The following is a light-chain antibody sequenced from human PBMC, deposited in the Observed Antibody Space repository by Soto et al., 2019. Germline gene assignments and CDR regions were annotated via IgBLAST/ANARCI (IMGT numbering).Light chain of an antibody. CDR3: HQYGSSPRT. J-gene: IGKJ1*01. CDR1: QSVSSSY. Sequence: VLTQATGTLSLSPGERATLSCRASQSVSSSYLAWYQQTPGQAPRLLIYDASSRATGIPDRFSGSGSGTDFTLTISRLEPEDFAVYYCHQYGSSPRTFGQGTKV. CDR2: DAS. V-gene: IGKV3-20*01.